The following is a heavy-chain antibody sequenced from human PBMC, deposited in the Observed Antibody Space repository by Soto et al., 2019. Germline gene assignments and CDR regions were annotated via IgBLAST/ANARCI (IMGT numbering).Heavy chain of an antibody. D-gene: IGHD2-21*01. CDR1: GGSFYTYA. CDR3: ARDVSVMTSVFGF. J-gene: IGHJ4*02. CDR2: ITPMVGTT. V-gene: IGHV1-69*01. Sequence: QVHLVQSGAEVKKPGSSVKVSCKASGGSFYTYAFTWVRQAPGQGLEWMGGITPMVGTTKSAQKFQCRVTFSADESTSTAYMELSNLRSDDTAVYYCARDVSVMTSVFGFWGQGTLITVAS.